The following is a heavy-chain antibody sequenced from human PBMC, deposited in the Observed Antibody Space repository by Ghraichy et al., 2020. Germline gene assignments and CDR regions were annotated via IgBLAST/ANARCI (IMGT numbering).Heavy chain of an antibody. Sequence: SETLSLTCTVSGGSISSYYWSWIRQPPGKGLEWIGYIYYSGSTNYNPSLKSRVTISVDTSKNQFSLKLSSVTAADTAVYYCARISGWDTADAFDIWGQGTMVTVSS. J-gene: IGHJ3*02. V-gene: IGHV4-59*01. CDR2: IYYSGST. CDR1: GGSISSYY. CDR3: ARISGWDTADAFDI. D-gene: IGHD6-19*01.